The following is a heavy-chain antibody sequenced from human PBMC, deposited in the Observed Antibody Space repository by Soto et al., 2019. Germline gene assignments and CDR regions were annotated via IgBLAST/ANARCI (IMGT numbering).Heavy chain of an antibody. D-gene: IGHD2-2*02. CDR3: ARFNDCSSTSCYRLDGIVEGFDP. CDR2: IYYSGST. J-gene: IGHJ5*02. Sequence: SETLSLTCTVSGGSISSYYWSWIRQPPGKGLEWIGYIYYSGSTNYNPSLKSRVTISVDTSKNQFSLKLSSVTAADTAVYYCARFNDCSSTSCYRLDGIVEGFDPWGQGTLVTVSS. CDR1: GGSISSYY. V-gene: IGHV4-59*08.